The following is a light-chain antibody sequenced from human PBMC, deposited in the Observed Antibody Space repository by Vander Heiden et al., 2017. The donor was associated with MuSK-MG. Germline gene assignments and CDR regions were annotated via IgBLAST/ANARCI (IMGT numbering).Light chain of an antibody. CDR3: QAWDSSTPVV. V-gene: IGLV3-1*01. CDR1: KLEDKY. J-gene: IGLJ2*01. Sequence: SNDLTQPPAVSVSPGQTASITCAGDKLEDKYVSWYQQKPGQSPVLVIYQDTKRPSGIPERFSGSNSGNTATLTSSGTQAMDAADYYCQAWDSSTPVVFGGGTQLTVL. CDR2: QDT.